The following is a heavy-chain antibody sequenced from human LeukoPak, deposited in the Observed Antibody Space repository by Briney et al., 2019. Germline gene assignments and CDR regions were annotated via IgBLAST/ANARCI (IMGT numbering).Heavy chain of an antibody. CDR1: GFTFSSYS. Sequence: PGGSLRLSCAASGFTFSSYSMNWVRQAPGKGLEWVSSISSSSSYIYYADSVKGRFTISRDNAKNSLYLQMNSLRAEDTAVYYCASARSYYDSSGSPKYSGDGTLVTVSS. D-gene: IGHD3-22*01. V-gene: IGHV3-21*01. J-gene: IGHJ4*01. CDR3: ASARSYYDSSGSPKY. CDR2: ISSSSSYI.